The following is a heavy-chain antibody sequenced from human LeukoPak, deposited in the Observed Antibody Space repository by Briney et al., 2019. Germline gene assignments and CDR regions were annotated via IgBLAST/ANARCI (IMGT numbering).Heavy chain of an antibody. D-gene: IGHD1-26*01. J-gene: IGHJ3*02. CDR3: ARGGSIVGATPHDAFDI. CDR2: IYDSGNT. CDR1: GGSISSYY. Sequence: PSETLSLTCTVSGGSISSYYWNWIRQPPGKRLEWIGCIYDSGNTNYNPSLKSRVTFSVDTSKNQVSLRLSSVTAADTAVYYCARGGSIVGATPHDAFDIWGQGTVVTVS. V-gene: IGHV4-59*01.